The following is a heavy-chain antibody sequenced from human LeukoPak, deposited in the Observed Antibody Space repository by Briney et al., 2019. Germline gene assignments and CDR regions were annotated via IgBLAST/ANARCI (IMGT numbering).Heavy chain of an antibody. D-gene: IGHD3-3*01. J-gene: IGHJ3*02. CDR3: ARRGVSYYDFWSGSVLLAFDI. V-gene: IGHV5-51*01. Sequence: GESLKISCKGSGYSFTSYWIGWVRQMPGKGLEWMGIIYPGDSDTRYSPSFQGQVTISADKSISTAYLQWSSLKASDTAMYYCARRGVSYYDFWSGSVLLAFDIWGQGTMVTVSS. CDR2: IYPGDSDT. CDR1: GYSFTSYW.